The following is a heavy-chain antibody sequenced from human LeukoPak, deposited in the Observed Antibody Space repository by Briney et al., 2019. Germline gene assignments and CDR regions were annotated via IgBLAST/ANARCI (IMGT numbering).Heavy chain of an antibody. Sequence: GGTLRLSSAASGFTFSSYGMSWVRQTPGKGLEWVSAISGSGGSTYCADSVKGRFTISRDNSKNTLYLQMNSLRAEDTAVYYCAKDPMVRGVLDYWGQGTLVTVSS. CDR1: GFTFSSYG. CDR3: AKDPMVRGVLDY. D-gene: IGHD3-10*01. V-gene: IGHV3-23*01. J-gene: IGHJ4*02. CDR2: ISGSGGST.